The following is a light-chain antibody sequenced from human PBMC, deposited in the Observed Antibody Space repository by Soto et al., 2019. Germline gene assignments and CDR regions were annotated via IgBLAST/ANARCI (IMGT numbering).Light chain of an antibody. V-gene: IGKV3-20*01. CDR2: GAT. J-gene: IGKJ3*01. CDR3: QQFGDSLT. CDR1: QSVSSSH. Sequence: EIVLTQSPGTLSLSPGERATLSCRASQSVSSSHLAWYQQRLGQAPRLLIYGATSRASGIPDRFSGSGSGTDFTPTISRLEPEDFAVYYCQQFGDSLTFGPGTKVDI.